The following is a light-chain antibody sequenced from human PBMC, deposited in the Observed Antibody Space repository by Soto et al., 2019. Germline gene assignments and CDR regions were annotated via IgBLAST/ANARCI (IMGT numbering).Light chain of an antibody. J-gene: IGLJ3*02. CDR1: NSNLGAGYD. CDR3: QAYHYSSTAFV. CDR2: GTR. V-gene: IGLV1-40*01. Sequence: QSVLTQPPSVSGAPGQRVTISCTGNNSNLGAGYDVHWYQQLPGAAPKLVIFGTRNRPSGVPERFSGSKSGTSASLAITGLQAEDEADYYCQAYHYSSTAFVFGGGTTLTVL.